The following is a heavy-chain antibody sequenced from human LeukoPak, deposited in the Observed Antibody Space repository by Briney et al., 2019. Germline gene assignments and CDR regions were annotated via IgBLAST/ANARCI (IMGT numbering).Heavy chain of an antibody. CDR3: RAVVVAAAVVYYFDY. V-gene: IGHV3-23*01. CDR2: ISGSGGST. CDR1: XFTFSSYA. D-gene: IGHD2-15*01. Sequence: PGGXXRXXXXXXXFTFSSYAMSWVRQAPGKGLEWVSAISGSGGSTYYADSVKGRFTISRDNSKNTLYLQMNSLRAEDTAVYYCRAVVVAAAVVYYFDYWGQGTLVTVSS. J-gene: IGHJ4*02.